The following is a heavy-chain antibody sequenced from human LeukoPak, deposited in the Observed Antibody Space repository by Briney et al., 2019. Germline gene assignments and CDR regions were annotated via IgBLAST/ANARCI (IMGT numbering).Heavy chain of an antibody. CDR1: GGSVTGYY. V-gene: IGHV4-59*02. Sequence: SETLSLTCTVSGGSVTGYYWTWVRQPPGKGLEWIGYIYYSGDTNYNPSLKSRVTISVDTSKNQFSLKLSYVTAADTALYYCARGWPGYSRGDDAFDIWGQGTVVIVS. CDR2: IYYSGDT. J-gene: IGHJ3*02. D-gene: IGHD2-21*01. CDR3: ARGWPGYSRGDDAFDI.